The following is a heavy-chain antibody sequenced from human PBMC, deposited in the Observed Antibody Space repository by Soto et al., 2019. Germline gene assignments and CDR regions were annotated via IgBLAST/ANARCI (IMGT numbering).Heavy chain of an antibody. V-gene: IGHV3-30-3*01. Sequence: PGGSLRLSCAASGFTFSSYAMHWVRQAPGKGLEWVAVISYDGGYKYYADSVKGRFTISRDISKNTLYLQMSSLRAEDTALYYCARVNYGSSAFDYWGQGTLVTVSS. D-gene: IGHD3-10*01. CDR3: ARVNYGSSAFDY. CDR2: ISYDGGYK. CDR1: GFTFSSYA. J-gene: IGHJ4*02.